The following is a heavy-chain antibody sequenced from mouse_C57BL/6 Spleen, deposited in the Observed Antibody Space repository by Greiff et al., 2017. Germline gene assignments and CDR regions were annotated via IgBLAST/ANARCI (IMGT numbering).Heavy chain of an antibody. CDR3: TRAFITTVAADYFDY. V-gene: IGHV5-9-1*02. CDR2: ISSGGDSI. D-gene: IGHD1-1*01. J-gene: IGHJ2*01. Sequence: DVQLVESGEGLVKPGGSLKLSCAASGFTFSSYAMSWVRQTPEKRLEWVAYISSGGDSIYYADTVKGRFTISRDNARNTLYLQMSSLKSEDTAMYYCTRAFITTVAADYFDYWGQGTTLTVSS. CDR1: GFTFSSYA.